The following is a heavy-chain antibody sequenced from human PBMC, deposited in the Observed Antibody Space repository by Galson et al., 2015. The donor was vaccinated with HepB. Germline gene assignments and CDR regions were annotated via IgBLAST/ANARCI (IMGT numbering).Heavy chain of an antibody. D-gene: IGHD3-22*01. Sequence: SVKVSCKASGYTFTGYYIHWVRQAHGQGLEWMGWTNPNSGGTNHAQKFQGRVTMTRDTAISTAYMELSRLRTDDTAVYYCARGAMIVVVSDWFDPWGQGTLVTVSS. V-gene: IGHV1-2*02. CDR2: TNPNSGGT. J-gene: IGHJ5*02. CDR3: ARGAMIVVVSDWFDP. CDR1: GYTFTGYY.